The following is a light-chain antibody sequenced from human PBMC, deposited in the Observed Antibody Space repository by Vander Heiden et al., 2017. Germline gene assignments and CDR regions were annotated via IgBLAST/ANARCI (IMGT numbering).Light chain of an antibody. V-gene: IGKV1-16*02. CDR1: QGVANY. CDR2: GAS. J-gene: IGKJ3*01. Sequence: SVGDRVTIICRASQGVANYLAWFQQKPGQAPKSLIYGASSLQSGVPSKFSGSGYGTEFTLTISSLQPEDFATYFCQQYNSYPFTFGPGTKVDLK. CDR3: QQYNSYPFT.